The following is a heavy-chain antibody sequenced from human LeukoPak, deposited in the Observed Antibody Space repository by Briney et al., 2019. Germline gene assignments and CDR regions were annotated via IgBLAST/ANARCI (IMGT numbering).Heavy chain of an antibody. CDR1: GGSISSYY. CDR2: IYYSGST. D-gene: IGHD1-7*01. J-gene: IGHJ5*02. V-gene: IGHV4-59*01. CDR3: ARGELRRGWFDP. Sequence: SETLSLTCIVSGGSISSYYWSWIRQPPGKGLEWIGYIYYSGSTNYNPSLKSRVTISVDTSKNQFSLKLSSVTAADTAVYYCARGELRRGWFDPWGQGTLVTVSS.